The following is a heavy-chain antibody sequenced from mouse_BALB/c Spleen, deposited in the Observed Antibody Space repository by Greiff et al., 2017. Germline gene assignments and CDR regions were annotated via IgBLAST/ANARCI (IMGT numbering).Heavy chain of an antibody. Sequence: VQLQQSGAELMKPGASVKISCKATGYTFSSYWIEWVKQRPGHGLEWIGEILPGSGSTNYNEKFKGKATFTADTSSNTAYMQLSSLTSEDSAVYYCARRGYYRYDAMDYWGQGTSVTVSS. CDR2: ILPGSGST. D-gene: IGHD2-14*01. CDR1: GYTFSSYW. J-gene: IGHJ4*01. V-gene: IGHV1-9*01. CDR3: ARRGYYRYDAMDY.